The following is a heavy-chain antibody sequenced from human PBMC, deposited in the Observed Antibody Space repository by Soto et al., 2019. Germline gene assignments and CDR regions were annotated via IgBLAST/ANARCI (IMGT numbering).Heavy chain of an antibody. CDR1: GVTFSTYW. J-gene: IGHJ6*02. CDR3: ARDTYYDMGV. CDR2: INSDGSTT. Sequence: PGGSLRLSCAASGVTFSTYWMHWVRQAPGKGLVWVSRINSDGSTTNYADSVKGRFTISRDNAKNTLYLQMNSLRAEDTAVYYCARDTYYDMGVRGQGTTDTVSS. V-gene: IGHV3-74*01.